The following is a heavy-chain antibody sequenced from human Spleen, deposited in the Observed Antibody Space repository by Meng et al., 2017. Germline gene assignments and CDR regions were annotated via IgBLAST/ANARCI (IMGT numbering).Heavy chain of an antibody. CDR3: ARYRDSSGWFTQYGLDV. Sequence: GESLKISCAASGFTFSSYSMNWVRQAPGKGLEWVSSISSSSSYIYYADSVKGRFTISRDNAKNSLYLQMNSLRPEDTAIYYCARYRDSSGWFTQYGLDVWGQGTTVTVSS. J-gene: IGHJ6*02. CDR2: ISSSSSYI. V-gene: IGHV3-21*04. D-gene: IGHD6-13*01. CDR1: GFTFSSYS.